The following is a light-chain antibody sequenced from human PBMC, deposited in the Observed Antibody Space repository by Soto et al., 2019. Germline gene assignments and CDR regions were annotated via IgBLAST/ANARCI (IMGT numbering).Light chain of an antibody. CDR1: SSDIGSYSR. CDR3: CSYTSSDTYV. V-gene: IGLV2-18*02. J-gene: IGLJ1*01. Sequence: QSALTQPPSVSGSPGQSVTISCTGTSSDIGSYSRVSWYQQPPGTAPKLMIFEVSNRPSGVPDRFSGSKSANTASLTISGLQAEDEADYCCCSYTSSDTYVFGTGTKLTVL. CDR2: EVS.